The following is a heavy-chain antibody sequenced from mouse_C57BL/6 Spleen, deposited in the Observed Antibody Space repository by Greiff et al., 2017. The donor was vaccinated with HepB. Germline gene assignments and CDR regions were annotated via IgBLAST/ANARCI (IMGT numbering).Heavy chain of an antibody. Sequence: QVQLQQSGAELVKPGASVKISCKASGYAFSSYWMNWVKQRPGKGLEWIGQIYPGDGDTNYNGKFKGKATLTADKSSSTAYMQLSSLTSEDSAVYFCARSGQVRGSGALYFDYWGQGTTLTVSS. V-gene: IGHV1-80*01. CDR1: GYAFSSYW. CDR3: ARSGQVRGSGALYFDY. J-gene: IGHJ2*01. D-gene: IGHD3-2*02. CDR2: IYPGDGDT.